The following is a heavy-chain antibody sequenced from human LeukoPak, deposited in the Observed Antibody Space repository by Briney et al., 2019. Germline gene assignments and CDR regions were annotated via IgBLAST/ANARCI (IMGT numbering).Heavy chain of an antibody. Sequence: PGGSLRLSCAASGFTISSYWMNWVRQAPGKGLEWVANIKQDGSEKYYVDSVKGRFTISGDNAKNSLYLQMNSLRAEDTAVYYCARDRWELGGAFDIWGQGTMVTVSS. D-gene: IGHD1-26*01. CDR3: ARDRWELGGAFDI. CDR1: GFTISSYW. V-gene: IGHV3-7*01. J-gene: IGHJ3*02. CDR2: IKQDGSEK.